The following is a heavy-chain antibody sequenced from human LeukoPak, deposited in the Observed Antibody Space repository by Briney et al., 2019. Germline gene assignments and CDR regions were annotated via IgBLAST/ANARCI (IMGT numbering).Heavy chain of an antibody. CDR3: ARVAVSGPTGWFDS. J-gene: IGHJ5*01. Sequence: GGSLRLSCAASGFTFSSYSMNWVRQAPGKGLEWVSSISSTSAYIYYADSVKGRFTISRDNVDNVVYLQMNSLGAEDTAVYYCARVAVSGPTGWFDSWGQGTLVIVSS. CDR1: GFTFSSYS. V-gene: IGHV3-21*01. D-gene: IGHD2-8*02. CDR2: ISSTSAYI.